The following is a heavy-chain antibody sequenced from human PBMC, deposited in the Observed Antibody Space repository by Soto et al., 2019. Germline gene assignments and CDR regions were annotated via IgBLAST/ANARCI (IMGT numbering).Heavy chain of an antibody. V-gene: IGHV4-31*01. D-gene: IGHD3-22*01. J-gene: IGHJ4*02. CDR3: AQSEVVVIRIDS. Sequence: QVQLQESGPGLVKPSRTLSLTCSVSGASITRGGFLWTWIRQHPGKGLGWVGFIPYNGRTSYTPSLKGPVTISADTSKNQFSMQLRSVTAADTAVYYCAQSEVVVIRIDSWGQGTPVTVSA. CDR1: GASITRGGFL. CDR2: IPYNGRT.